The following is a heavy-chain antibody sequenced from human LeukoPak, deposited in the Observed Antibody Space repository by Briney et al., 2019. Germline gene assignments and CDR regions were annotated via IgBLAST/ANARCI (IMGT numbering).Heavy chain of an antibody. Sequence: SETLSLTCTVSGVSIFSYYWNWIRQPPGKGLEWIGYIYYSGSTNYNPSLKSRVTISVDTSKNQFSLKLSSVTAADTAVYYCARARPMVRGVFDYWGQGTLVTVSS. CDR2: IYYSGST. J-gene: IGHJ4*02. V-gene: IGHV4-59*01. D-gene: IGHD3-10*01. CDR3: ARARPMVRGVFDY. CDR1: GVSIFSYY.